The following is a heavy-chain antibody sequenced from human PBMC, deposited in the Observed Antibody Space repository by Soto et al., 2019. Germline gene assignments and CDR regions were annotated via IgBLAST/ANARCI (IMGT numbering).Heavy chain of an antibody. V-gene: IGHV3-74*01. CDR1: GFTFSNYW. CDR3: ARGDCVGGSCYSLAGSFYYYMDV. J-gene: IGHJ6*03. Sequence: EVKLVESGGGLVQPGGSLRLSCAASGFTFSNYWMYWVRQAPGQGLVWVSRINSDGSVSRYADSVKGRLTISRDNVKNTRYLQMNRRRGEDTAVYYGARGDCVGGSCYSLAGSFYYYMDVWGKGTTVTVFS. D-gene: IGHD2-15*01. CDR2: INSDGSVS.